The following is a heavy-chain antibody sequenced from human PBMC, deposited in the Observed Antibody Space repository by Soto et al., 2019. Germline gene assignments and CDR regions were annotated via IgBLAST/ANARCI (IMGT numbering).Heavy chain of an antibody. CDR1: GGSISSGGYY. V-gene: IGHV4-31*03. CDR3: ARVNSARPLSALVAFDY. D-gene: IGHD5-12*01. CDR2: IYYSGST. J-gene: IGHJ4*02. Sequence: SETLSLTCTVSGGSISSGGYYWSWIRQHPGKGLEWIGYIYYSGSTYYNPSLKSRVTISVDTSKNQFSLKLSSVTAADTAVYYCARVNSARPLSALVAFDYWGQGTLVTVSS.